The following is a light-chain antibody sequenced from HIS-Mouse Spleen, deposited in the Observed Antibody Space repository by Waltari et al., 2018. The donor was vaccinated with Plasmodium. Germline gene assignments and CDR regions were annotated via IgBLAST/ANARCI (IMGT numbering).Light chain of an antibody. V-gene: IGKV4-1*01. CDR2: WAS. Sequence: DIVLTQSPDPLAGSLGEGANIHCKASQSVLYSSNNKDNLAWYQQKPGQPPKLLIYWASTRESGVPDRFSGSGSGTDFTLTISSLQAEDVAVYYCQQYYSTPLTFGGGTKVEIK. J-gene: IGKJ4*01. CDR1: QSVLYSSNNKDN. CDR3: QQYYSTPLT.